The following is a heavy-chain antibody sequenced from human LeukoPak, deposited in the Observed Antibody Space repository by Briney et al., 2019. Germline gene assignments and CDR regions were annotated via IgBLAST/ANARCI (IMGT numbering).Heavy chain of an antibody. CDR1: GGSISSYY. CDR3: ARGTGIAAAGAIDY. J-gene: IGHJ4*02. V-gene: IGHV4-59*01. Sequence: SETLSLTYTVSGGSISSYYWSWIRKPPGQGLEWIGYIYYSGSNNYNPSLKSRVTITVDTSKNQFSLKLRSVTAADTAVYYCARGTGIAAAGAIDYWGQGTLVTVSS. D-gene: IGHD6-13*01. CDR2: IYYSGSN.